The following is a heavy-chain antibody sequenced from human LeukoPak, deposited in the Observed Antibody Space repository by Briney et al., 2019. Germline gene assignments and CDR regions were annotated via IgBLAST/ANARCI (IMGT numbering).Heavy chain of an antibody. CDR3: ARDYSKGYYFDY. CDR2: IYYSGST. D-gene: IGHD4-11*01. V-gene: IGHV4-30-4*08. Sequence: PSETLSLTCTVSGYSISTDYYWSWIRQPPGKGLEWIGYIYYSGSTYYNPSLKSRVTISVDTSKNQFSLKLSSVTAADTAVYYCARDYSKGYYFDYWGQGTLVTVSS. J-gene: IGHJ4*02. CDR1: GYSISTDYY.